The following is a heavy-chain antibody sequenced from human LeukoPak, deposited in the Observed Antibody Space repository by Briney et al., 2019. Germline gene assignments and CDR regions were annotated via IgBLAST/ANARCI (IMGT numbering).Heavy chain of an antibody. CDR3: ARGSPPRRNYDRRGYYSYYFDY. CDR1: GYTFTSYS. J-gene: IGHJ4*02. V-gene: IGHV1-18*01. CDR2: ISGYNGNT. D-gene: IGHD3-22*01. Sequence: ASVKVPCKASGYTFTSYSINWVRPAPGQGLEWMGWISGYNGNTNYAQKLQGRVTMTTDTSTSTAYMELRSLRSDDTAVYYCARGSPPRRNYDRRGYYSYYFDYWGQGTLVTVSS.